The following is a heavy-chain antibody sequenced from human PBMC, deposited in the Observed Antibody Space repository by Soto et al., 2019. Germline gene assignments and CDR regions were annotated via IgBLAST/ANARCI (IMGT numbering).Heavy chain of an antibody. CDR2: ISGSGGST. CDR1: GFTFSSKA. J-gene: IGHJ4*02. Sequence: PGGCMRLSCAASGFTFSSKAMSWVRQAPGKGLEWVSAISGSGGSTYYADSVKGRFTISRDNSKNTLYLQMNSLRAEDTAVYYCAKDGWLQSPFDYWGQGTLVTVSS. D-gene: IGHD5-12*01. CDR3: AKDGWLQSPFDY. V-gene: IGHV3-23*01.